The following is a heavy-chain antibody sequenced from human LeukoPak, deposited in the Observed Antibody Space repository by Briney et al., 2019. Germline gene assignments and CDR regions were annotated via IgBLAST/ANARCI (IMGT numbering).Heavy chain of an antibody. CDR2: IYTGGST. Sequence: PSETLSLTCTVSGGSMTRASYYGNWIRQPAGKGLEWIGRIYTGGSTYYNPSLKSRVTISLDTSKNQFSLQLTSVTAADTAVYYCATDPRIVGAAVFDYWGQGTLVTVSS. V-gene: IGHV4-61*02. J-gene: IGHJ4*02. CDR3: ATDPRIVGAAVFDY. D-gene: IGHD1-26*01. CDR1: GGSMTRASYY.